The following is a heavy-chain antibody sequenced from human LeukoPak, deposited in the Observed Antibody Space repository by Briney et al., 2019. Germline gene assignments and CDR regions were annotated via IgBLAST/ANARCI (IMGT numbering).Heavy chain of an antibody. CDR1: GFTFRSYS. D-gene: IGHD6-13*01. V-gene: IGHV3-21*01. CDR3: ARDRGSSWSPD. CDR2: ISSSSSYI. Sequence: GSLRLSCAASGFTFRSYSMNWVRQAPGKGLEWVSSISSSSSYIYYADSVKGRFTISRDNAKNSLYLQMNSLRAEDTAVYYCARDRGSSWSPDWGQGTLVTVSS. J-gene: IGHJ4*02.